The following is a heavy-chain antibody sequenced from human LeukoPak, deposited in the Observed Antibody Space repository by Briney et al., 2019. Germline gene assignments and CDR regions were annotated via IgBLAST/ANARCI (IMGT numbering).Heavy chain of an antibody. CDR1: GGSISSSSYY. D-gene: IGHD2/OR15-2a*01. V-gene: IGHV4-39*07. CDR3: ARFGLYYFDY. CDR2: IYYSGST. Sequence: SETLSLTCTVSGGSISSSSYYWGWIRQPRGEGLEWIGSIYYSGSTYYNPSLKSRVTISVDTSKNQFSLKLSSVTAADTAVYYCARFGLYYFDYWGQGTLVAVSS. J-gene: IGHJ4*02.